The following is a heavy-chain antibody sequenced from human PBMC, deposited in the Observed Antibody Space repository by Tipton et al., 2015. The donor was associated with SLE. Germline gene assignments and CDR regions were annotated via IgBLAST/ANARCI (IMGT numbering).Heavy chain of an antibody. CDR1: GFTFSSYD. V-gene: IGHV3-13*01. CDR2: IGTAGDT. Sequence: SLRLSCAASGFTFSSYDMHWVRHATGKGLEWVSAIGTAGDTYYPGSVKGRFTISRENAKNSLYLQMNSLRAGDTAVYYCARVPNGSGAFDIWGQGTMVTVSS. CDR3: ARVPNGSGAFDI. D-gene: IGHD3-10*01. J-gene: IGHJ3*02.